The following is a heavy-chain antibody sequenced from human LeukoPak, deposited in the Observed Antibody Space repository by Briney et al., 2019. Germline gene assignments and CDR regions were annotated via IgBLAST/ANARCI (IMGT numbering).Heavy chain of an antibody. V-gene: IGHV3-30*18. Sequence: GGSLRLSCAASGFTFINYGMHWVRPAPGRGVEWVALILHDGSDECYADSVKGLFTISRDNSKSTLYLQMNSLRLENTAVYCCANDYGANFDSWGQGTLVTVSS. CDR1: GFTFINYG. CDR3: ANDYGANFDS. D-gene: IGHD4-17*01. J-gene: IGHJ4*02. CDR2: ILHDGSDE.